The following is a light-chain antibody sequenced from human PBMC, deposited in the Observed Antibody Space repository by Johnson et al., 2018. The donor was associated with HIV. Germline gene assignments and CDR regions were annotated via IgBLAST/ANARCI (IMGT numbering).Light chain of an antibody. CDR2: DNN. CDR1: NSNIGNNY. V-gene: IGLV1-51*01. J-gene: IGLJ1*01. Sequence: HSVLTQPPSVSAAPGQKVTISCSGSNSNIGNNYVSWYQQFPGTAPKLLIYDNNKRPSGIPDRFSGSKSGTSATLGITGLQTGDEADYYCGTWDSGLSGGLYLFGPGTKVTVL. CDR3: GTWDSGLSGGLYL.